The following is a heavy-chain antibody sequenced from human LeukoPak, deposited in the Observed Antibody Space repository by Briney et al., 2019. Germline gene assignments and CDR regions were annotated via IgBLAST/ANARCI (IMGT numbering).Heavy chain of an antibody. D-gene: IGHD6-13*01. CDR1: GFTFSSYS. J-gene: IGHJ4*02. V-gene: IGHV3-21*01. Sequence: GSLRLSCAASGFTFSSYSMNWVRQAPGKGLEWVSSISSSSSYIYYADSVKGRFTISRDNAKNSLYLQMNSLRAEDTAVYYCARDISSSWYSPYYFDYWGQGTLVTVSS. CDR2: ISSSSSYI. CDR3: ARDISSSWYSPYYFDY.